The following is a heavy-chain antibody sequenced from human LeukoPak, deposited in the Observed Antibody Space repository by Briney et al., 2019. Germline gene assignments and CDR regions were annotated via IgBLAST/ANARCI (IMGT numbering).Heavy chain of an antibody. CDR2: IYDSGST. CDR1: GGSIRSSYYY. J-gene: IGHJ4*02. D-gene: IGHD3-16*02. Sequence: SETLSLTCTVSGGSIRSSYYYWGWIRQPPGKGLEWIGSIYDSGSTYYNPSLKSRVTISVDTSKNQFSLKLNSVTAADTAVYYCAAFLSESFDYWGQGTLVTVSS. V-gene: IGHV4-39*01. CDR3: AAFLSESFDY.